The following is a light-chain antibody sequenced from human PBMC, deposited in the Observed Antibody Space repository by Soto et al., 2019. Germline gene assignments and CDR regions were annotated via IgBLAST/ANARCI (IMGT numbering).Light chain of an antibody. Sequence: ESVLTQSPGTLSLSPGERATLSCRASQSVSSNYLAWYQQKPGQAPRLLIYGASTRASGIPDGFSGSGSGADFSLTIRRLEREASAVYFCQQYGSSPTSTFGQGTKVEIK. CDR3: QQYGSSPTST. J-gene: IGKJ1*01. V-gene: IGKV3-20*01. CDR2: GAS. CDR1: QSVSSNY.